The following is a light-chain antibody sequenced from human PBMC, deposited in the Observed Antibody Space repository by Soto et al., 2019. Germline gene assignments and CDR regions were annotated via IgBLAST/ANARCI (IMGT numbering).Light chain of an antibody. J-gene: IGLJ1*01. CDR3: QHYYGSLRAEV. CDR2: GNS. CDR1: SSNIGAGYD. Sequence: QSVLTQPPSVSGAPGQRVTISCTGSSSNIGAGYDVHWYQQLPGTAPKLLIYGNSNRPSGVPDRFSGSKSGTSASLAITGLQAEDEADDYCQHYYGSLRAEVFGTGTKVTVL. V-gene: IGLV1-40*01.